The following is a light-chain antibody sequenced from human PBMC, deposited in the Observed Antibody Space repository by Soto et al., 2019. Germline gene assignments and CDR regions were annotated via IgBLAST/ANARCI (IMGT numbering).Light chain of an antibody. V-gene: IGLV1-40*01. CDR2: DNN. Sequence: HSVLTQPPSVSGAPGQRVTISCTGSSSNIGTGYDVHWYQQLPGTAPKLLIYDNNNRPSGVPDRFSGSKSGTSASLAITGLQAEDEADYYCQSYDNNLSAWVFGGGTKLTVL. CDR1: SSNIGTGYD. CDR3: QSYDNNLSAWV. J-gene: IGLJ2*01.